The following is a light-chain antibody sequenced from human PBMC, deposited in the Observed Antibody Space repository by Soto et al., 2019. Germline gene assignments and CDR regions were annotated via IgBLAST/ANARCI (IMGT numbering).Light chain of an antibody. CDR2: DVS. CDR3: CSYAGSYTLGV. CDR1: SSDVGGYNY. Sequence: LTQPRSVSGSPGQSVTISCTGTSSDVGGYNYVSWYQQHPGKAPKLMIYDVSKRPSGVPDRFSGSKSGNTASLTISGLQAEDEADYYCCSYAGSYTLGVFGTGTKVTVL. J-gene: IGLJ1*01. V-gene: IGLV2-11*01.